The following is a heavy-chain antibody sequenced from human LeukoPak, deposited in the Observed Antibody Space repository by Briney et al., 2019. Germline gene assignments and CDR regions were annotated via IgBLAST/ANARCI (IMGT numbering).Heavy chain of an antibody. D-gene: IGHD1-1*01. V-gene: IGHV4-31*03. Sequence: ASETLSLTCTVSGGSISSGGYYWSWIRQHPGKGLEWIGYIYYSGSTYYNPSLKSRVTISVDRSKNQFSLNLSSVTAADTAVYYCARVRVTGTKTYYFDYWGQGTLVTVSS. CDR2: IYYSGST. J-gene: IGHJ4*02. CDR1: GGSISSGGYY. CDR3: ARVRVTGTKTYYFDY.